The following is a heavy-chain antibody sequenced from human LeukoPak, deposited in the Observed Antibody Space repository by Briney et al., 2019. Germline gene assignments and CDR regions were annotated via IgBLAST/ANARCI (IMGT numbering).Heavy chain of an antibody. CDR3: ATDRQLRGLPEAGFDP. Sequence: GASVKVSCKASGYTLTELSMHWVRQAPGKGLEWMGGFDPEDGETIYAQKFQGRVTMTEDTSTDTAYMELSSLRSEDTAVYYCATDRQLRGLPEAGFDPWGQGTLVTVSS. CDR1: GYTLTELS. CDR2: FDPEDGET. D-gene: IGHD4-17*01. J-gene: IGHJ5*02. V-gene: IGHV1-24*01.